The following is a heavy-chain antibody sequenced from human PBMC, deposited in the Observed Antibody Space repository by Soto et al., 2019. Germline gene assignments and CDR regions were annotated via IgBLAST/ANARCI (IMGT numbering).Heavy chain of an antibody. CDR2: IYPGDSDT. J-gene: IGHJ4*02. V-gene: IGHV5-51*01. CDR1: GYSFTSYW. CDR3: DRHPHTPYTSGWYGEI. Sequence: GESLKISCKGSGYSFTSYWIGWVRQMPGKGLEWMGIIYPGDSDTRYSPSFQGQVTISADKSISTAYLQWSSLKASETAMYYCDRHPHTPYTSGWYGEIWGQGTLVTVSS. D-gene: IGHD6-19*01.